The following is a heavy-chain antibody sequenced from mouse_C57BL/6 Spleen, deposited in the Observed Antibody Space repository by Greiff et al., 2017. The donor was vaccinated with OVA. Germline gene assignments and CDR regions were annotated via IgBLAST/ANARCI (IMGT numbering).Heavy chain of an antibody. J-gene: IGHJ2*01. CDR1: GYTFTSYW. V-gene: IGHV1-64*01. CDR3: ARGGLTGTGYFDY. D-gene: IGHD4-1*01. Sequence: QVQLQQPGAELVKPGASVKLSCKASGYTFTSYWMHWVKQRPGQGLEWIGMIHPNSGSTNYNEKFKSKATLTVDKSSSTAYMQLSSLTSEDSAVYYCARGGLTGTGYFDYWGQGTTLTVSS. CDR2: IHPNSGST.